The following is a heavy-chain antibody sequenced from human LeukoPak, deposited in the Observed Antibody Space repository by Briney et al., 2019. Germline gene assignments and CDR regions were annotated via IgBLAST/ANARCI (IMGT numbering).Heavy chain of an antibody. V-gene: IGHV4-34*01. CDR1: GGSFGGYY. J-gene: IGHJ5*02. Sequence: SETLSLTCAVYGGSFGGYYWSWIRQPPGKGLEWIGEINHSGSTNYNPSLKSRVTISVDTSKNQFSLKLSPVTAADTAVYYCARRDFWSGYSAWGQGTLVTVSS. CDR2: INHSGST. CDR3: ARRDFWSGYSA. D-gene: IGHD3-3*01.